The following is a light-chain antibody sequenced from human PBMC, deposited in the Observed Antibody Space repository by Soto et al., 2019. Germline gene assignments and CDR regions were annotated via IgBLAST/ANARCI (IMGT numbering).Light chain of an antibody. CDR2: EGS. Sequence: QSVLTQPASVTGSTGQSTTISCTGTSSDVGSYNLVSWYQQHPGKAPKLMIYEGSKRPSGVSNRFSGSKSGNTASLTISGLQAEDEADYYCCSYAGSLYVFGTGTKVTVL. CDR1: SSDVGSYNL. V-gene: IGLV2-23*01. J-gene: IGLJ1*01. CDR3: CSYAGSLYV.